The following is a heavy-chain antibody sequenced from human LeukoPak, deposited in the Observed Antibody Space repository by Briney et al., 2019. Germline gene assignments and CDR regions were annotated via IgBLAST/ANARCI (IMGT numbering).Heavy chain of an antibody. D-gene: IGHD3-10*01. CDR3: ASAMLRGVIDY. CDR2: IRGRSSTI. CDR1: GFTFSSFA. Sequence: GGSLRLSCAASGFTFSSFAMSWVRQAPGKGLKWVSFIRGRSSTIFYADSVKGRFAISRDNAKHSLYLQMNSLRDEDTAVYYCASAMLRGVIDYWGQGTLVTVSS. V-gene: IGHV3-48*02. J-gene: IGHJ4*02.